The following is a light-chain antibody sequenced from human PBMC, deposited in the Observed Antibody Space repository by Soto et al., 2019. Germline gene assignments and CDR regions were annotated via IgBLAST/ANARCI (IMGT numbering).Light chain of an antibody. Sequence: DIQMTQSPSSLSESVGDIVTITCRASQSISSSVNWCQQKPGKAPKLLFHSASSLQSGVPSRFRGSGAGTDFNLTISSLQPEEFATYSCQQSYSTPFTVGPGTKVDI. J-gene: IGKJ3*01. CDR1: QSISSS. CDR2: SAS. V-gene: IGKV1-39*01. CDR3: QQSYSTPFT.